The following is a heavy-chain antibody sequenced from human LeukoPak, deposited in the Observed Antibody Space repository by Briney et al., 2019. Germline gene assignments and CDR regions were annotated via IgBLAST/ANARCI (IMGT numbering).Heavy chain of an antibody. Sequence: PSETLSLTCAVYGGSFSGYHWSWIRQPPGKGLEWIGEINHSGSTNYNPSLKSRVTISVDTSKNQFSLKLSSVTAADTAVYYCARDRFRRDGYNYGRDGAFDIWGQGTMVTVSS. D-gene: IGHD5-24*01. CDR3: ARDRFRRDGYNYGRDGAFDI. CDR1: GGSFSGYH. J-gene: IGHJ3*02. V-gene: IGHV4-34*01. CDR2: INHSGST.